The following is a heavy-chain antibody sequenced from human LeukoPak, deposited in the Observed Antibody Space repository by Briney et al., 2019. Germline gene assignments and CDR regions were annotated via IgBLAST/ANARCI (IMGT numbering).Heavy chain of an antibody. D-gene: IGHD2-15*01. V-gene: IGHV1-69-2*01. CDR3: ATVSGCSGGSCPPPVDY. CDR1: GYTFTDYY. CDR2: VDPEDGET. Sequence: GASVKISCKVSGYTFTDYYMHWVQQAPGKGLEWMGLVDPEDGETIYAEKFQGRVTITADTSTDIAYMELSSLRSEDTAVYYCATVSGCSGGSCPPPVDYWGQGTLVTVSS. J-gene: IGHJ4*02.